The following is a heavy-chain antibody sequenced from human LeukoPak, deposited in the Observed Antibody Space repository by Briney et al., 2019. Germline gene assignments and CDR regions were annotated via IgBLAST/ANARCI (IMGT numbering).Heavy chain of an antibody. V-gene: IGHV4-59*01. J-gene: IGHJ6*02. D-gene: IGHD1-20*01. CDR3: ARGALTGHRFPYYYYGMDV. CDR1: GGSISSYY. Sequence: SETLSRTCTVSGGSISSYYWSWVRQPPGKGLEWIGYIYYSGSTNYHPSLKSRVTISVDTSKNQFSLKLSSVTAADTAVYYCARGALTGHRFPYYYYGMDVWGQGTTVTVSS. CDR2: IYYSGST.